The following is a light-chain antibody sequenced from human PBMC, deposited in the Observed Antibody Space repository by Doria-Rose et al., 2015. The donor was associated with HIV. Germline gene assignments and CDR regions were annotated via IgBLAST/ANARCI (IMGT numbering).Light chain of an antibody. CDR3: QQYYDTPS. CDR1: QSLLYTSKNY. V-gene: IGKV4-1*01. Sequence: TQSPESLGMSLGERATLNCKSNQSLLYTSKNYLAWNQQKPGQPPKLLIYWASTRPSGVPDRFSGSGSRTDFTLTISSLEAEDVAVYYCQQYYDTPSFGPGTTVDIK. CDR2: WAS. J-gene: IGKJ3*01.